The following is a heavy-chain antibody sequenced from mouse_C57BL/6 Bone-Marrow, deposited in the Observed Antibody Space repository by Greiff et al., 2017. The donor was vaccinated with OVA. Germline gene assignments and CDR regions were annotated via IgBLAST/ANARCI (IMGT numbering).Heavy chain of an antibody. CDR3: IPNYGAY. D-gene: IGHD1-1*01. V-gene: IGHV14-4*01. CDR1: GFTITDDY. J-gene: IGHJ3*01. Sequence: EVQLQQSGAELVRPGASVKLSCTASGFTITDDYMHWVKQRPEQGLEWIGWIDPENGDTEYASKFQGKATITADTSSNTAYLQLSSLTSEDTAVYYCIPNYGAYWGQGTLVTVSA. CDR2: IDPENGDT.